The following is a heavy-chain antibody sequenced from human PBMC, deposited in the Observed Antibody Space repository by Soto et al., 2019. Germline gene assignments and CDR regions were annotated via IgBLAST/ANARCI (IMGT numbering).Heavy chain of an antibody. CDR2: ISGYNGNI. J-gene: IGHJ2*01. V-gene: IGHV1-18*04. CDR3: ARDVSGGTYPWFFDL. Sequence: ASVKVSCKASGYTSSIYGIRWVRQAPGQGLEWMAWISGYNGNIKYAQKFQGRVTVATDTTTTGAYMELRSLRSDDTAVYYCARDVSGGTYPWFFDLWGRGTLVTVSS. D-gene: IGHD1-26*01. CDR1: GYTSSIYG.